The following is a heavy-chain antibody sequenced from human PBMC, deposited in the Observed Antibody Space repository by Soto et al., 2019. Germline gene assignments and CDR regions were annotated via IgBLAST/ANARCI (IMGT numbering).Heavy chain of an antibody. CDR1: GGSISSGGYS. D-gene: IGHD4-17*01. CDR3: ARAHYGDYGYGMDV. Sequence: SETLSLTCAVSGGSISSGGYSWSWIRQPPGKGLEWIGYTYHSGSTYYNPSLKSRVTTSVDRSKNQFSLKLSSVTAADTAVYYCARAHYGDYGYGMDVWGQGTTVTVSS. V-gene: IGHV4-30-2*01. CDR2: TYHSGST. J-gene: IGHJ6*02.